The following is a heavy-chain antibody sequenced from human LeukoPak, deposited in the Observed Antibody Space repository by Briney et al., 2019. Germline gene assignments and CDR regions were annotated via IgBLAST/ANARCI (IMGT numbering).Heavy chain of an antibody. J-gene: IGHJ4*02. D-gene: IGHD3-10*01. V-gene: IGHV3-23*01. Sequence: PGGSLRLSCAASGFTFSNHGMNWVRQAPGKGLEWVSGISPSGDITYYADSVKGRFTISRDNSKNTLYLEVISLTAADTAVYYCAKDDAWLRFGEWSQGTLVTVSS. CDR1: GFTFSNHG. CDR3: AKDDAWLRFGE. CDR2: ISPSGDIT.